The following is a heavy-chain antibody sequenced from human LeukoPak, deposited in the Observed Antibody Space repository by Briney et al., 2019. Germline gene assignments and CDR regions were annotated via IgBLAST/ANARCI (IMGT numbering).Heavy chain of an antibody. Sequence: GGSLRLSCAASGFTFSSNEMSWVRQAAGKGLEWVASISGGSTYYADSRNGRFTISRDNSKNTLHPQMNSLRAEDTAVYYCAVGYSYGFTQTTVVRDFDYWGQGTLVTVSS. CDR3: AVGYSYGFTQTTVVRDFDY. D-gene: IGHD5-18*01. CDR2: ISGGST. CDR1: GFTFSSNE. J-gene: IGHJ4*02. V-gene: IGHV3-38-3*01.